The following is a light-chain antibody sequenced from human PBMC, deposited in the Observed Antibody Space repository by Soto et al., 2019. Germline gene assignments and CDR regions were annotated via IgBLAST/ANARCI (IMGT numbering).Light chain of an antibody. CDR1: QSVSSN. Sequence: EIVITQSPATLSVSPGERATLSCRASQSVSSNLAWYQQKPGQAPRLLIYGASTRATGIPARFSGSGSGTEFTLTISSLQSEDFAVYYCPQYNNWPPWTFGQGTKVDI. J-gene: IGKJ1*01. CDR2: GAS. V-gene: IGKV3-15*01. CDR3: PQYNNWPPWT.